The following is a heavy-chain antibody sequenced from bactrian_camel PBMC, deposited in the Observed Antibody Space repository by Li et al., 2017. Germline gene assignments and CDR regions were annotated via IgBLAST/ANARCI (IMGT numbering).Heavy chain of an antibody. CDR2: MNSIGST. D-gene: IGHD3*01. CDR3: EATGKRATYCSGSRS. CDR1: GDTVSNYC. J-gene: IGHJ6*01. Sequence: HVQLVESGGGLVQPGGSLRLSCAASGDTVSNYCMGWFRQGAGKEREAVAIMNSIGSTMYADSVKGRFTISQDIGKNTLFLQMNSLKPEDTAMYYCEATGKRATYCSGSRSRGQGTQVTVS. V-gene: IGHV3S53*01.